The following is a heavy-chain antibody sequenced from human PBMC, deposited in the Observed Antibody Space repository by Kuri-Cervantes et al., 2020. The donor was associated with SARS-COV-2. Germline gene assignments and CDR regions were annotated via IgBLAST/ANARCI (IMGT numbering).Heavy chain of an antibody. Sequence: SVKVSCKASGGTFSSYAISWVRQAPGQGLEWMGGIIPIFGTANYAQKFQGRVTITADKSTSTAYMELSSLRSEDTAAYYCARDRGEQWLVSHYYYYGMDVWGQGTTVTVSS. CDR3: ARDRGEQWLVSHYYYYGMDV. CDR1: GGTFSSYA. D-gene: IGHD6-19*01. J-gene: IGHJ6*02. V-gene: IGHV1-69*06. CDR2: IIPIFGTA.